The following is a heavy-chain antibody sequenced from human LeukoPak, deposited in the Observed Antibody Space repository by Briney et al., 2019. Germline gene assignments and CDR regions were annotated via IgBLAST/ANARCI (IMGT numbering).Heavy chain of an antibody. V-gene: IGHV5-51*01. CDR2: IYPGDSNT. D-gene: IGHD2-15*01. J-gene: IGHJ4*02. CDR3: ATGRYCCGDKCHSSPDF. CDR1: GYSFTSYW. Sequence: GESLKISCKGSGYSFTSYWIGWVRQMPGKGLDWMGIIYPGDSNTRYSPSLQGQVTMSVDKSITTAYLQWSSLKASDTATYYCATGRYCCGDKCHSSPDFWGQGTVVTVSS.